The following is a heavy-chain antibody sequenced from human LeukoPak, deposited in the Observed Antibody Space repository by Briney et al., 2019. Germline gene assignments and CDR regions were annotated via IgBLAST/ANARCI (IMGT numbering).Heavy chain of an antibody. V-gene: IGHV4-30-2*01. D-gene: IGHD6-6*01. CDR2: IYHSGST. J-gene: IGHJ6*02. CDR1: GGSISSGGYS. CDR3: ARYSSSSMYYYYGMDV. Sequence: TLSLTCAVSGGSISSGGYSWSWIRQPPGKGLEWIGYIYHSGSTYYNPSLKSRVTISVDRSKNQFSLKLSSVTAADTAVYYCARYSSSSMYYYYGMDVWGQGTTVTVSS.